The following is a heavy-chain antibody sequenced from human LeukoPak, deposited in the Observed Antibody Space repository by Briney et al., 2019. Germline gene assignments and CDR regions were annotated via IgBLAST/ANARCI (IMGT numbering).Heavy chain of an antibody. V-gene: IGHV3-30*18. CDR1: GFTFSSYS. J-gene: IGHJ4*02. CDR3: AKTYSGSYISPFDY. D-gene: IGHD1-26*01. Sequence: GRSLRLSCAASGFTFSSYSMHWVRQAPGKGLEWVAVISYDGSNKCYADSVKGRFTISRDNSKNTLYLQMNSLRAEDTAVYYCAKTYSGSYISPFDYWGQGTLVTVSS. CDR2: ISYDGSNK.